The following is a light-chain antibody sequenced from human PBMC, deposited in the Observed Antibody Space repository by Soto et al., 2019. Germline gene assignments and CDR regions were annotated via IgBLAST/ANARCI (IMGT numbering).Light chain of an antibody. V-gene: IGKV3-11*01. Sequence: EIVLTQSPATLYLSPGERATLSCRASQSVSSYLAWYQQNPGKAPRLLIYDASNRATGIPDRLSVSGSGTAFTLTISNLEPEDFAVYYCQQRRNWPPLTFGGGPKVELK. CDR2: DAS. J-gene: IGKJ4*01. CDR1: QSVSSY. CDR3: QQRRNWPPLT.